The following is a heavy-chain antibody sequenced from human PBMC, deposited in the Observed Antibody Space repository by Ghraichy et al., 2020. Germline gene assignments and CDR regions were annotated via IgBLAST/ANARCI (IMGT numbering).Heavy chain of an antibody. CDR3: ATDRWELEAYAFDI. Sequence: ASVKVSCKVSGYTLTELSMHWVRQAPGKGLEWMGGFDPEDGETIYAQKFQGRVTMTEDTSTDTAYMELSSLRSEDTAVYYCATDRWELEAYAFDIWGQGTMVTVSS. CDR2: FDPEDGET. D-gene: IGHD1-26*01. CDR1: GYTLTELS. V-gene: IGHV1-24*01. J-gene: IGHJ3*02.